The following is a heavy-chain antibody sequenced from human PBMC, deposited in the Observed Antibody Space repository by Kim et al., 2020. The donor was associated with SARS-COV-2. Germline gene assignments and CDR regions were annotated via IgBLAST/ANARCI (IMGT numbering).Heavy chain of an antibody. D-gene: IGHD3-10*01. CDR2: ITISSTHI. J-gene: IGHJ4*02. Sequence: GGSLRLSCAASGFTFNTYTMDWVRQAPGKGLEWVSSITISSTHIYYADSVKGRFTISRDNARNSVYLQMDSLRVDDTAMYYCARGWFGQVGDYWGQGTRGTVSS. CDR3: ARGWFGQVGDY. V-gene: IGHV3-21*01. CDR1: GFTFNTYT.